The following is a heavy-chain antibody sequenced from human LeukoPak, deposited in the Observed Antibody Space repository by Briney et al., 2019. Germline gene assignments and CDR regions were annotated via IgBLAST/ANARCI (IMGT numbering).Heavy chain of an antibody. CDR1: GFTFSSYG. CDR3: AKDPGAHYYGSGSYRRGSCFDY. Sequence: PGGSLRLSCAASGFTFSSYGMHWVRQAPGKGLEWVAFIRYDGSNKYYADSVKGRFTISRDNSKNTLYLQMNSLRDEDTAVYYCAKDPGAHYYGSGSYRRGSCFDYWGQGTLVTVSS. V-gene: IGHV3-30*02. J-gene: IGHJ4*02. CDR2: IRYDGSNK. D-gene: IGHD3-10*01.